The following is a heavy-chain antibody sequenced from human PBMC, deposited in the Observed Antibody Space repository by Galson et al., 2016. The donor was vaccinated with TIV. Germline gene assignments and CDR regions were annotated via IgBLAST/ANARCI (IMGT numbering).Heavy chain of an antibody. CDR1: GFTFSNFA. CDR2: ISGSGGRT. D-gene: IGHD6-19*01. V-gene: IGHV3-23*01. J-gene: IGHJ5*02. CDR3: AKDRGSGWYENWFDP. Sequence: SLRLSCAASGFTFSNFAMNWVRQAPGKGLEWVSVISGSGGRTSYADSLKGRFTISRDNSKNTAYLQMNSLRGDDTAIYYCAKDRGSGWYENWFDPWGQGTLVTVSS.